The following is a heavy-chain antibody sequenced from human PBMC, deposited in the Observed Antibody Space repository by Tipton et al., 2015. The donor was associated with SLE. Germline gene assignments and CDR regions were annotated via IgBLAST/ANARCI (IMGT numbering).Heavy chain of an antibody. D-gene: IGHD5-18*01. J-gene: IGHJ4*02. CDR1: GGSITSSSYY. Sequence: TLSLTCTVSGGSITSSSYYWGWIRQPPGKGLEWIGSLYYRGSTLYNPSLESRVAISVDTSKSRFSLNLNSVTAADTAVYFCARLRKPYTYGSGGFYIDSWGQGTLVTVSS. CDR2: LYYRGST. CDR3: ARLRKPYTYGSGGFYIDS. V-gene: IGHV4-39*07.